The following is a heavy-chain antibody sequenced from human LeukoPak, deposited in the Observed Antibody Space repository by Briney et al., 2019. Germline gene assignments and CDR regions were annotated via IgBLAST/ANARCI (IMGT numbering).Heavy chain of an antibody. Sequence: GGSLRLSCAASGFTFSHYWMSWIRQAPGKGLKWAAHINEDGSDKYYVDSVKGRFTISRDNAKNSLYLQMNSLRAEDTAVYYCARDYFAVANNGDGFDIWGQGTMVTISS. V-gene: IGHV3-7*01. CDR2: INEDGSDK. J-gene: IGHJ3*02. D-gene: IGHD6-19*01. CDR1: GFTFSHYW. CDR3: ARDYFAVANNGDGFDI.